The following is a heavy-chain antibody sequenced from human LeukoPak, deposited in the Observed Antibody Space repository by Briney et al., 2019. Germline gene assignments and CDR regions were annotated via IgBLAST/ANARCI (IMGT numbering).Heavy chain of an antibody. V-gene: IGHV3-7*04. CDR1: GFTFSGYW. D-gene: IGHD2-15*01. CDR3: ARAVASNWFDP. J-gene: IGHJ5*02. CDR2: IKEDGSEK. Sequence: GGSLRLSCAASGFTFSGYWMSWVRQAPGKGLEWVANIKEDGSEKYYADSVKGRLTISRDNAKNSLYLQMNSLRAEDTAVYYCARAVASNWFDPWGQGTLVTVSS.